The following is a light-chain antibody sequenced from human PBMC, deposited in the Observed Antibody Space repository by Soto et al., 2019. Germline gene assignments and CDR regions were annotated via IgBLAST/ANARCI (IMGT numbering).Light chain of an antibody. CDR3: QQYNCHWT. CDR2: KAS. V-gene: IGKV1-5*03. Sequence: DIQMTQSPSTLSASVGDSVTITCRASQSISSWSAWYQQKPGKAPKLLIYKASSLESGVPSRFSGSGSGAEFPLTISSLQPDDFASYYGQQYNCHWTCGQGTKVEIK. CDR1: QSISSW. J-gene: IGKJ1*01.